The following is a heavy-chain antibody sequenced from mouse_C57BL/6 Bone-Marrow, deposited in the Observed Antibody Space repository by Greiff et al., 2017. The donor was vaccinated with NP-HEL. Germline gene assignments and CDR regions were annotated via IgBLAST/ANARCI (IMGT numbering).Heavy chain of an antibody. Sequence: EVHLVESGGDLVKPGGSLKLSCAASGFTFSSYGMSWVRQTPDTRLEWVATISSGGSYTYYPDSVKGRFTISRDNAKNTLYLQMSSLKSEDTAMYYCARGLDYWGQGTSVTVSS. V-gene: IGHV5-6*01. D-gene: IGHD3-3*01. CDR1: GFTFSSYG. CDR2: ISSGGSYT. J-gene: IGHJ4*01. CDR3: ARGLDY.